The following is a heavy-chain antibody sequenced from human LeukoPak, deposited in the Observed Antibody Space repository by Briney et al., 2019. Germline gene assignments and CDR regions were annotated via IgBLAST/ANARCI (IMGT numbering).Heavy chain of an antibody. CDR2: IIPILGIA. CDR3: ARAQSEYYYGSGSYTRAYFDY. Sequence: SVTVSCKASGGTFSSYAISWVRQAPGQGLEWMGRIIPILGIANYAQKFQGRVTITADKSTSTAYMELSSLRSEDTAVYYCARAQSEYYYGSGSYTRAYFDYWGQGTLVTVSS. D-gene: IGHD3-10*01. CDR1: GGTFSSYA. J-gene: IGHJ4*02. V-gene: IGHV1-69*04.